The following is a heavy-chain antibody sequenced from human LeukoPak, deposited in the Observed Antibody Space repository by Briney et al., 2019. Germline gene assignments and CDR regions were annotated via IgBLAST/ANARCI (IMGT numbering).Heavy chain of an antibody. Sequence: PGGSLRPSCAASGFTFSSYAMSWVRQAPGKGLEWVSAISGSGGSTYYADSVKGRFTISRDNSKNTLYLQMNSLRAEDTAVYYCAKTGDDYVWGSYIDYWGQGTLVTVSS. V-gene: IGHV3-23*01. D-gene: IGHD3-16*01. CDR2: ISGSGGST. CDR3: AKTGDDYVWGSYIDY. J-gene: IGHJ4*02. CDR1: GFTFSSYA.